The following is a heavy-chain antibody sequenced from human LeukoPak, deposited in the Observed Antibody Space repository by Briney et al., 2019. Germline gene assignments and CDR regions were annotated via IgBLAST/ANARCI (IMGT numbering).Heavy chain of an antibody. CDR3: ARDPYSGSYSDYYYYYMDV. CDR2: ITSSGSYI. V-gene: IGHV3-21*01. CDR1: GFTFSSYS. J-gene: IGHJ6*03. D-gene: IGHD1-26*01. Sequence: GGSLRLSCAASGFTFSSYSMNWVRQAPGKGLEWVSSITSSGSYIYYADSVKGRFTISRDNAKNSLYLQLNSLRAEDTAVYYSARDPYSGSYSDYYYYYMDVWGKGTTVTVSS.